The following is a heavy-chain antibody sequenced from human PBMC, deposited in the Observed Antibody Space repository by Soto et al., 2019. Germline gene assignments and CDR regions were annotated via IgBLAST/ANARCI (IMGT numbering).Heavy chain of an antibody. CDR3: ARDHDYSTRPDWFDP. Sequence: EVQLVESGGGLVQPGGSLRLSCAASGFTFSSYSMNWVRQAPGKGLEWVSYISSSSSTIYYADSVKGRFTISRDNAKNSLYLQMNSLRAEDTAVYYCARDHDYSTRPDWFDPWGQGTLVTVSS. J-gene: IGHJ5*02. CDR2: ISSSSSTI. CDR1: GFTFSSYS. D-gene: IGHD4-4*01. V-gene: IGHV3-48*01.